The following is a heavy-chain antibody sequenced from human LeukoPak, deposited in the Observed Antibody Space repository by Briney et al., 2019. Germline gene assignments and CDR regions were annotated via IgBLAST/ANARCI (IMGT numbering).Heavy chain of an antibody. D-gene: IGHD1-1*01. CDR1: GGTFSSYA. CDR3: ARDWKTNSFDY. CDR2: IIPIFGTA. J-gene: IGHJ4*02. Sequence: VASVKVSCKASGGTFSSYAISWVRQAPGQGLEWMGGIIPIFGTANYAQKFQGRVTITADESTSTAYMGLSSLRSEDTAIYYCARDWKTNSFDYWGQGTLVTVSS. V-gene: IGHV1-69*13.